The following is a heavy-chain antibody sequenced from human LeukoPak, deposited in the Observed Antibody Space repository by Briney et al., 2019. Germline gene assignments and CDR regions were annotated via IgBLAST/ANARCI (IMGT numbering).Heavy chain of an antibody. Sequence: GGSLRLSCAASGFTFSSYAMSWVRQAPGKGLEWVSAISGSGGSTYYADFVKGRFTISRDNSKNTLYLQMNSLRAEDTAVYYCAKASSQYCSSTSCYYYYMDVWGKGTTVTVSS. CDR3: AKASSQYCSSTSCYYYYMDV. J-gene: IGHJ6*03. D-gene: IGHD2-2*01. V-gene: IGHV3-23*01. CDR2: ISGSGGST. CDR1: GFTFSSYA.